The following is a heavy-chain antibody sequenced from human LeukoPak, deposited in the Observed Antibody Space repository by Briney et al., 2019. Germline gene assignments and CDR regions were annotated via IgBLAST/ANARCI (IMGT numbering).Heavy chain of an antibody. CDR1: GFTFSSYW. CDR3: ARGDYYDNSGSPDY. J-gene: IGHJ4*02. V-gene: IGHV3-7*01. Sequence: GGSLRLSCAASGFTFSSYWMSWVRQAPGKGLEWVANIKQDGSEKYYVDSVKGRFTISRDNAKNSLYLQMNSLRAEDTAVYYCARGDYYDNSGSPDYWGQGTLVTVSS. D-gene: IGHD3-22*01. CDR2: IKQDGSEK.